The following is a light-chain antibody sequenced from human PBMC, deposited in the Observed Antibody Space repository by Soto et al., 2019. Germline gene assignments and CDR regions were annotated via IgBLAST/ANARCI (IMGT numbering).Light chain of an antibody. CDR3: HQSYSGQLT. CDR2: AAS. J-gene: IGKJ3*01. Sequence: DLQMTQSPSSVSASVGDRVTITCRASRSIATYLNWYQQSPGKAPKILIYAASTLPCGVPSRFSGSGGETEFSLTITSLQLDDSATCYCHQSYSGQLTFGPGNKVEIK. V-gene: IGKV1-39*01. CDR1: RSIATY.